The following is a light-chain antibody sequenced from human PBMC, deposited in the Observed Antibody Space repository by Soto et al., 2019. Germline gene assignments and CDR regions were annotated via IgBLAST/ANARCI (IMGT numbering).Light chain of an antibody. CDR1: QSVSIK. CDR2: DTS. CDR3: QQYNNWPPLT. Sequence: EIVLTQSPATLSVSPGERVTLSCRASQSVSIKLAWYQQKPGQAPRLLISDTSTRATGIPARFSGSGFATDFTLTISSLQSEDFAVYYCQQYNNWPPLTFGGGTKVEIK. J-gene: IGKJ4*01. V-gene: IGKV3-15*01.